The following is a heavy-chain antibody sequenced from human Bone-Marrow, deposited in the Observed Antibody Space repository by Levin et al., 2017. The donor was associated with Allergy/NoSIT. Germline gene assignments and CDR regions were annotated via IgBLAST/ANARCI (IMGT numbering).Heavy chain of an antibody. Sequence: GGSLRLSCTASGVTVFNNYFMWVRQAPGKGLEWVSHIYSGGGTNYADSVKGRFSVSRDNSKNTEYLQMNSLRADDTAGYYCGRDGPGGGHWGPGTQVTVSS. D-gene: IGHD3-10*01. CDR2: IYSGGGT. CDR1: GVTVFNNY. CDR3: GRDGPGGGH. V-gene: IGHV3-66*01. J-gene: IGHJ4*02.